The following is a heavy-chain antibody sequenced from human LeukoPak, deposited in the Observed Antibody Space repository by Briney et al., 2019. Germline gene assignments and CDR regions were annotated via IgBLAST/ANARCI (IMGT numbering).Heavy chain of an antibody. V-gene: IGHV3-23*01. CDR3: ATDGAVAGDY. J-gene: IGHJ4*02. D-gene: IGHD6-19*01. CDR2: ISDGGGST. Sequence: GGSLRLSCAASGFTFSSYAMSWVRQAPGKGLEWVSAISDGGGSTYYADSVKGRFTISRDNSKNTLYPQMDSLRAEDTAVYYCATDGAVAGDYWGQGTLVTVSS. CDR1: GFTFSSYA.